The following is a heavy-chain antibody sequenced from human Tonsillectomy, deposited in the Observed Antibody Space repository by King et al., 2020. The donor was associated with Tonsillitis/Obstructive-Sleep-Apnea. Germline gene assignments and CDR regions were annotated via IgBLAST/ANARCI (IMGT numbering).Heavy chain of an antibody. CDR2: ISRIGGRT. Sequence: QLVQSGGGLVQPGGSLSLSCAASGVTFSSYAMSWVRRAPGKGLEWFAGISRIGGRTYYADSVKVRFTITIDNSKNTLYLQMISLRAEDTAVYYCAKDQCSTTTCYYYWGQGTLVTVSS. CDR1: GVTFSSYA. D-gene: IGHD2-2*01. V-gene: IGHV3-23*04. CDR3: AKDQCSTTTCYYY. J-gene: IGHJ4*02.